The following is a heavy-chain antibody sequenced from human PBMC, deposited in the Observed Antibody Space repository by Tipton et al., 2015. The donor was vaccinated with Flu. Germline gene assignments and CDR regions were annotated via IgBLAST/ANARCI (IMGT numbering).Heavy chain of an antibody. V-gene: IGHV4-4*07. CDR3: ARDGYYYDSSGLDY. D-gene: IGHD3-22*01. Sequence: TLSLTCTVSGGSISSYYWGWIRQPAGKGLEWIGRIYTSGSTNYNPSLKSRVTMSVDTSKNQFSLKLSSVTAADTAVYYCARDGYYYDSSGLDYWGQGTLVTVSS. CDR2: IYTSGST. J-gene: IGHJ4*02. CDR1: GGSISSYY.